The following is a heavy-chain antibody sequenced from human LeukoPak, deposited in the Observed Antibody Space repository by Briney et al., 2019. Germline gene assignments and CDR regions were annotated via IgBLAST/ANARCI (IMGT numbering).Heavy chain of an antibody. V-gene: IGHV3-23*01. CDR2: ISGSDGTT. Sequence: GGSLRLSCAASGFTFSSYPMSWVRQASGKGLEWVSVISGSDGTTKYADSVKGRFTISRDNSKNTLSLQMNSLRAEDTAVYYCAKGFYNSGTSLCALDDWGQGALGTVSS. J-gene: IGHJ4*02. CDR1: GFTFSSYP. CDR3: AKGFYNSGTSLCALDD. D-gene: IGHD3-10*01.